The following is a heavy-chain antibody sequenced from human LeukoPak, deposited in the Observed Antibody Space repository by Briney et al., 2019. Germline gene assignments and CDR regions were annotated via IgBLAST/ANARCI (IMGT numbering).Heavy chain of an antibody. CDR3: ARDVDDRYGSGALGY. J-gene: IGHJ4*02. D-gene: IGHD3-10*01. CDR2: IWYDGSNK. CDR1: GFTFSSYG. Sequence: PGGSLRLSCAASGFTFSSYGMHWVRQAPGKGLEWVAVIWYDGSNKYYADSVKGRFTISRDNSKNTLYLQMNSLRAEDTAVYYCARDVDDRYGSGALGYWGQGTLVTVSS. V-gene: IGHV3-33*01.